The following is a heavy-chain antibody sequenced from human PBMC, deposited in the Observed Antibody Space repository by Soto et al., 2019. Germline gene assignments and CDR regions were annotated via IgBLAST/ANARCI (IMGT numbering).Heavy chain of an antibody. CDR1: GFTFDDYA. CDR3: AKDPFRYYYYMDV. J-gene: IGHJ6*03. D-gene: IGHD3-3*02. CDR2: ISWNSGSI. Sequence: GGSLRLSCAASGFTFDDYAMHWVRQAPGKGLEWVSGISWNSGSIGYADSVKGRFTISRDNAKNSLYLQMNSLRAEDTALYYCAKDPFRYYYYMDVWGKGTTVTVSS. V-gene: IGHV3-9*01.